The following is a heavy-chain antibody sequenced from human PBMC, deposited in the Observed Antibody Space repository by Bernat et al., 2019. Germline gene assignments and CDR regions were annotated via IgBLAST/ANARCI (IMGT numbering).Heavy chain of an antibody. J-gene: IGHJ4*02. D-gene: IGHD7-27*01. V-gene: IGHV4-31*03. CDR1: VGSISSGGYY. CDR2: IYYSGST. Sequence: QVQLQESGPGLVKPSQTLSLTCTVSVGSISSGGYYWSWIRHHPGKGLEWIGYIYYSGSTYYNPSLKSRVTLSVETSKNQFYLKLSSVTAADTAVYYCAREANWGYLLDYWGQGTLVTVSS. CDR3: AREANWGYLLDY.